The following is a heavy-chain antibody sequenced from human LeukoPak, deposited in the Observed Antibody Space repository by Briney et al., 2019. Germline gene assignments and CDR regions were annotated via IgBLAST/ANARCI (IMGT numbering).Heavy chain of an antibody. Sequence: SETLSLTCAVSGGSISTYYWSWIRQPPGKGLEWIGYIYYSGSTNYNPSLKSRVTISVDTSKNQFSLKLSSVTAADTAVYYCARARGYYYYYYMDVWGKGTTVTVSS. V-gene: IGHV4-59*01. CDR1: GGSISTYY. J-gene: IGHJ6*03. CDR3: ARARGYYYYYYMDV. CDR2: IYYSGST.